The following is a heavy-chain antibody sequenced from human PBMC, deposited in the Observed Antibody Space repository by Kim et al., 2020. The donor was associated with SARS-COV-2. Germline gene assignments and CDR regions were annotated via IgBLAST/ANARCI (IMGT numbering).Heavy chain of an antibody. D-gene: IGHD3-10*01. J-gene: IGHJ4*02. Sequence: GGSLRLSCAASGFTFSNYAMTWVRQAPGKGPEWVSAISPSGNPRYYTDSVKGRFTISRDYSKSTLCLQMNSLRAEDTAVYYCAKNYALGIPAYDHWGQGTLVTVSS. CDR2: ISPSGNPR. CDR3: AKNYALGIPAYDH. CDR1: GFTFSNYA. V-gene: IGHV3-23*01.